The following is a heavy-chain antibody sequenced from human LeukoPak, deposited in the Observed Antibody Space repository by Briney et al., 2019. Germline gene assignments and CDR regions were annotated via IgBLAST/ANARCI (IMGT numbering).Heavy chain of an antibody. CDR1: GGSISSYY. CDR2: IYYSGST. V-gene: IGHV4-59*01. J-gene: IGHJ4*02. CDR3: AREGLLLYFDH. Sequence: SETLSLTCTVSGGSISSYYWSWIRQPPGKGLEWIGYIYYSGSTNYNPSLKSRVTISVDTSKNQFSLKLSSVTAADTAVYYCAREGLLLYFDHWGQGTLVTVSS.